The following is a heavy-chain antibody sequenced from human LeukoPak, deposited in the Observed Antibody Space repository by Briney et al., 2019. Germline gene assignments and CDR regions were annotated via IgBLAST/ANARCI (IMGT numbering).Heavy chain of an antibody. D-gene: IGHD6-19*01. Sequence: GGSLRLSCAASGFTFSSYAMHWVRQAPGKGLEWVAVISYDGSNKYYAASVKGRFNISRDNSKNTLYLQMNSLRAEDTAVYYCAKSSGWYEMDFDYWGQGTLVTVSS. V-gene: IGHV3-30*04. CDR2: ISYDGSNK. CDR3: AKSSGWYEMDFDY. J-gene: IGHJ4*02. CDR1: GFTFSSYA.